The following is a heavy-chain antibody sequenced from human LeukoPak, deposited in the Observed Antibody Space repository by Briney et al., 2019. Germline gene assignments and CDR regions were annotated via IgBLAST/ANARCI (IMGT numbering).Heavy chain of an antibody. CDR3: AKISSGYRILFDY. Sequence: GGSLRLSCAASGFTFSSYAMSWVRQAPGKGLEWVSAISGSGGSTDYADSVKGRFTISRDNSKNTLYLQMNSLRAEDTAVYYCAKISSGYRILFDYWGQGTLVTVSS. D-gene: IGHD3-22*01. J-gene: IGHJ4*02. CDR1: GFTFSSYA. V-gene: IGHV3-23*01. CDR2: ISGSGGST.